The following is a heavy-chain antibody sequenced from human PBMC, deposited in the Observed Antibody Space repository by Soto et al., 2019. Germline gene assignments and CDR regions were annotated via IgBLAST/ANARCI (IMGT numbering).Heavy chain of an antibody. D-gene: IGHD3-22*01. Sequence: GGSLRLSCAASGFTFSSYGMHWVRQAPGKGLEWVAVISYDGSNKYYADSVKGRFTISRDNSKNTLYLQMNSLRAEDTAVYYCANCYDSSGYYHFDFWGQGTLVTAPQ. V-gene: IGHV3-30*18. CDR2: ISYDGSNK. CDR3: ANCYDSSGYYHFDF. J-gene: IGHJ4*02. CDR1: GFTFSSYG.